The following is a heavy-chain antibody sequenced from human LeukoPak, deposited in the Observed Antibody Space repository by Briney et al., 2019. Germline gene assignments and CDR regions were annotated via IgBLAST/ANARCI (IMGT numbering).Heavy chain of an antibody. Sequence: SETLSLTCTVSGGSISSSSYYWSWIRQPPGKGLEWIGEINHSGSSNYNPSLKSRVTISVDTSKNQFSLKLSSVTAADTAVYYCARGVIAAGGNDFDYWGQGTLVTVSS. CDR2: INHSGSS. D-gene: IGHD6-13*01. CDR3: ARGVIAAGGNDFDY. V-gene: IGHV4-39*07. J-gene: IGHJ4*02. CDR1: GGSISSSSYY.